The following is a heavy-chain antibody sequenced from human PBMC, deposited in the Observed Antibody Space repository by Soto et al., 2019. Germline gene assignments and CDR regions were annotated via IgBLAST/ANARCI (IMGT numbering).Heavy chain of an antibody. CDR1: GFTFTNYP. D-gene: IGHD1-26*01. J-gene: IGHJ4*02. CDR3: AKDRLAGGTDY. V-gene: IGHV3-23*01. Sequence: EVQLLDSGGDLVQPGGSLTLSCSASGFTFTNYPMCWVRQAPGKGLEWVSLISASGNVKYYADSVKGRFTISRDNSKNMLYLQMNSLRGEDTALYYCAKDRLAGGTDYWGQGTLVTVSS. CDR2: ISASGNVK.